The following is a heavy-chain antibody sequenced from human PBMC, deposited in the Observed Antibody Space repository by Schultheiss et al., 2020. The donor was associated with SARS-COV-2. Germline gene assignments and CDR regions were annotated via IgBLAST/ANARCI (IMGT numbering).Heavy chain of an antibody. CDR3: ARVRTTLTTGYYYYMDV. Sequence: GGSLRLSCAASGFTVSANYVSWVRQTPGKGLEWVSIIYPGGNTFYADSVKGRFTISRDHSKNTVYLQMNSLRAEDTAVYYCARVRTTLTTGYYYYMDVWGKGTTVTVSS. J-gene: IGHJ6*03. CDR1: GFTVSANY. D-gene: IGHD1-1*01. CDR2: IYPGGNT. V-gene: IGHV3-53*01.